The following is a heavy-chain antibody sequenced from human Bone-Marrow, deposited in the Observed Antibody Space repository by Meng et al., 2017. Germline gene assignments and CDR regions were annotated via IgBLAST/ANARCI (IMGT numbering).Heavy chain of an antibody. CDR3: ARARITMVRRNDDYYYYGMDV. Sequence: SVKVSCKASGGTFSSYAISWVRQAPGQGREWMGVISPIFGTANYAQKFQGRVTITMDESTSTAYMELSSLRSEDTAVYYCARARITMVRRNDDYYYYGMDVWGQGTTVTVSS. CDR1: GGTFSSYA. D-gene: IGHD3-10*01. J-gene: IGHJ6*02. V-gene: IGHV1-69*05. CDR2: ISPIFGTA.